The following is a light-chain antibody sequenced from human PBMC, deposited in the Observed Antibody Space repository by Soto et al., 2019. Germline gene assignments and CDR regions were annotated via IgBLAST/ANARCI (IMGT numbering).Light chain of an antibody. J-gene: IGKJ4*01. CDR2: KAS. V-gene: IGKV1-5*03. CDR1: QSVGRW. CDR3: QKYNSAPLT. Sequence: DIQMTQSPSTLSTSVGDRVTITCRASQSVGRWLAWYQQKPGKAPKLLIYKASTLESEVPSRFSGSGSGTEFTLTISSLQPEDVATYYCQKYNSAPLTFGGGTKVDIK.